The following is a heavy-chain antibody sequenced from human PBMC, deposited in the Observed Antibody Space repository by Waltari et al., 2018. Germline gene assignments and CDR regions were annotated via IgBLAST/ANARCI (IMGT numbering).Heavy chain of an antibody. CDR1: GGTFSSYT. V-gene: IGHV1-69*08. J-gene: IGHJ3*02. Sequence: QVQLVQSGAEVKKPGSSVKVSCKASGGTFSSYTISWVRQAPGQGLEWMGRIIPILGIANYAQKFQGRVTITADKSTSTAYMELSSLRSEDTAVYYCARDFGCGGDCYAPEAFDIWGQGTMVTVSS. D-gene: IGHD2-21*02. CDR2: IIPILGIA. CDR3: ARDFGCGGDCYAPEAFDI.